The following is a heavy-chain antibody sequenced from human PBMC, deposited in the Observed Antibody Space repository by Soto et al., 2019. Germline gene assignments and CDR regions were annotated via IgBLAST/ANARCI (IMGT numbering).Heavy chain of an antibody. CDR1: GFTFSSYA. CDR3: AKDCVGGSYPEGFDY. D-gene: IGHD1-26*01. J-gene: IGHJ4*02. CDR2: ISGSGGST. Sequence: EVPLLESGGGLVQPGGSLRLSCAASGFTFSSYAMSWVRQAPGKGLEWVSAISGSGGSTYYADSVKGRFTISRDNSKNTLYLQMNSLRAEDTAVYYCAKDCVGGSYPEGFDYWGQGTLVTVSS. V-gene: IGHV3-23*01.